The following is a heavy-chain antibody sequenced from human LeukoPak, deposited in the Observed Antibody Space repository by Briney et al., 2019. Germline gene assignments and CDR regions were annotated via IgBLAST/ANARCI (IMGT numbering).Heavy chain of an antibody. CDR2: ISSSSSTI. CDR3: ARADSSGYYHPIN. CDR1: GFTFSSYS. D-gene: IGHD3-22*01. J-gene: IGHJ4*02. Sequence: GGSLRLSCAASGFTFSSYSMNWVRQAPGKGLEWVSYISSSSSTIYYADSVKGRFTISRDNAKNSLYLQMNSLRAEDTAVYYCARADSSGYYHPINWGQGTLVTVSS. V-gene: IGHV3-48*01.